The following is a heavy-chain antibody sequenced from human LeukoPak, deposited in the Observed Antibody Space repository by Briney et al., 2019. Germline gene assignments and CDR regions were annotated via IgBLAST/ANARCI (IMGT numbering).Heavy chain of an antibody. CDR1: GFTFSSYG. V-gene: IGHV3-30*18. D-gene: IGHD1-26*01. J-gene: IGHJ6*02. Sequence: GRSLRLSSAASGFTFSSYGMHWVRQAPGKGLEWVAVISYDGSNKYYADSVKGRFTISRDNSKNTLYLQMNSLRAEDTAVYYCAKDRIVGTNYLGYGMDVWGQGTTVTVSS. CDR3: AKDRIVGTNYLGYGMDV. CDR2: ISYDGSNK.